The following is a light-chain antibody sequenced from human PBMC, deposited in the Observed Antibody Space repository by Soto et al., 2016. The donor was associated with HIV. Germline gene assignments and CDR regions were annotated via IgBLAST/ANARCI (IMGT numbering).Light chain of an antibody. Sequence: DIQMTQSPSSLSASVGDRVTITCQAGQDISNYLNWYQQKPGKAPKLLIYGASNLETGVPSRFSGRGSGTDFTFTISSLQPEDIATYYCQQNHNLPITFGQGHDWRLN. J-gene: IGKJ5*01. CDR3: QQNHNLPIT. V-gene: IGKV1-33*01. CDR2: GAS. CDR1: QDISNY.